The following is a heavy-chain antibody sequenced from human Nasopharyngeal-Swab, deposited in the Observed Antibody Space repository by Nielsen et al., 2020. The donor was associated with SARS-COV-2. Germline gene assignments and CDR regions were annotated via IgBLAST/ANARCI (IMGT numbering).Heavy chain of an antibody. Sequence: ASLKVSFKASGYTFTSYDINWVRQATGQGLEWMGWMNPNSGNTGYAQKFQGRVTMTRNTSISTAYMELSSLRSEDTAVYYCARDRGLAEPSLGDYWGQGTLVTVSS. CDR1: GYTFTSYD. CDR3: ARDRGLAEPSLGDY. D-gene: IGHD3-10*01. J-gene: IGHJ4*02. CDR2: MNPNSGNT. V-gene: IGHV1-8*01.